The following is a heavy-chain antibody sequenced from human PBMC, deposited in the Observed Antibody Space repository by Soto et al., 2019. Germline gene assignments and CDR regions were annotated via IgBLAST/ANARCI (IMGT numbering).Heavy chain of an antibody. CDR3: ARPSDVGLASSFDY. CDR2: IYPGDSDT. J-gene: IGHJ4*02. CDR1: GYSFTSYW. V-gene: IGHV5-51*01. Sequence: PGESLKISCKGSGYSFTSYWIGWVRQMPGKGLEWMGIIYPGDSDTRYNPSFQGQVTISADESISTAYLQWSSLKTSDTAMYYCARPSDVGLASSFDYWGQGSQVTVSS.